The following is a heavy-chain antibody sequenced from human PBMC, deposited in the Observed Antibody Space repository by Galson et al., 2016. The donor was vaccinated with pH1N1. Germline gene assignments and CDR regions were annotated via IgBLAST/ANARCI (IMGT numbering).Heavy chain of an antibody. V-gene: IGHV3-23*01. Sequence: SLRLSCAASGFTFNNYAMSWVRQAPGKGLEWVSIITSRGRTYYADSVKGRFTISRDNSKNTLYLQMSSLRAEDTALYYCARTSEDFADVDLRVFYYFGMDGGGQATTCTVFS. CDR1: GFTFNNYA. J-gene: IGHJ6*02. CDR3: ARTSEDFADVDLRVFYYFGMDG. D-gene: IGHD1-7*01. CDR2: ITSRGRT.